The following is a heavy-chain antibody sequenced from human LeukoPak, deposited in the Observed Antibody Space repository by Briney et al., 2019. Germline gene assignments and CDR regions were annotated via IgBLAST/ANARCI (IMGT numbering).Heavy chain of an antibody. CDR3: AEQQPVRGYFDY. CDR1: GGSISSYY. Sequence: SETLSLTCTVSGGSISSYYWGWIRQPPGKGLEWIGSIYYSGSTYYNPSLKSRVTISVDTSKNQFSLKLSSVTAADTAVYYCAEQQPVRGYFDYWGQGTLVTVSS. V-gene: IGHV4-39*01. D-gene: IGHD6-13*01. J-gene: IGHJ4*02. CDR2: IYYSGST.